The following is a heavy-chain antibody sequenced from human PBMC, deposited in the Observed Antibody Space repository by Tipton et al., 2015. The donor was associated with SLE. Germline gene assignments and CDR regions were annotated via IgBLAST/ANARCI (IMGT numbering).Heavy chain of an antibody. D-gene: IGHD4-17*01. CDR2: IWYDGSNK. CDR3: ARDTSLRSYGDYEGFDY. Sequence: SLRLSCAASGFSFSNYGMHWVRQAPGKGLEWVAVIWYDGSNKWYADSVKGRFTISRDNSKNTLHLQMNSLRAEDTAVYYCARDTSLRSYGDYEGFDYWGQGTLVTVSS. V-gene: IGHV3-33*01. J-gene: IGHJ4*02. CDR1: GFSFSNYG.